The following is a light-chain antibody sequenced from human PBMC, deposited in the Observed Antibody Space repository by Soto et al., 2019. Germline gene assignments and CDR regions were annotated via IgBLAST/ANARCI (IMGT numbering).Light chain of an antibody. CDR2: GAS. V-gene: IGKV3-20*01. J-gene: IGKJ1*01. CDR3: QQYGSSPVT. CDR1: QSVSSSY. Sequence: EIVLTQSPGTLSLSPGGRATLSCRASQSVSSSYLAWYQQKPGQAPRLLIYGASSRATDIPDRFSGSGSGTDFTFTISRLEPEDFAVYYCQQYGSSPVTFGQGTKLDI.